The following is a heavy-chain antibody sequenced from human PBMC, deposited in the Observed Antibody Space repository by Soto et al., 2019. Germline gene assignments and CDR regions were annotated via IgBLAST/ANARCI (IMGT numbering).Heavy chain of an antibody. CDR3: ARHAGGGRFYYGMDV. CDR2: NYYSGTT. J-gene: IGHJ6*02. D-gene: IGHD2-15*01. CDR1: GGSISSNSYF. V-gene: IGHV4-39*01. Sequence: PSETLSLTCTVSGGSISSNSYFWGWFRQPPGKGLECIANNYYSGTTSYNPSLESRITISVDTSKNQFSLKLTSVTAADTAIYYCARHAGGGRFYYGMDVWGQGTTVTVSS.